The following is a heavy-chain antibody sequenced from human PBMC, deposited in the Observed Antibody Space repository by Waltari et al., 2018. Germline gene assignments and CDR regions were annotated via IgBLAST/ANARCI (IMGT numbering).Heavy chain of an antibody. D-gene: IGHD1-26*01. J-gene: IGHJ4*02. Sequence: QLQLQESGPGLVKPSGTLSLTCTVSGDSMNSNSWWSWVRQPPEKGLGWIGQIHRSGKSDYNPSLESLVTISADTSNNQFSLKLTSTTAADTAVYYCARDRGIGLYLDSWGQGTLVTVSP. CDR1: GDSMNSNSW. CDR2: IHRSGKS. V-gene: IGHV4-4*02. CDR3: ARDRGIGLYLDS.